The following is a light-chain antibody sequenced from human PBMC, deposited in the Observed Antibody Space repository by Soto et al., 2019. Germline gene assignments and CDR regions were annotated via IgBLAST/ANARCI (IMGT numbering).Light chain of an antibody. Sequence: QPVLTQSSSASASLGSSVKLTCTLNSGHSSYIIAWHQQQPGKDPRYLMKLEGSGSYNKGSGVPDRFSGSSSGADRYLTKSHLQFEDEADYYCDTWDSHNHGVFGGGTKLTVL. J-gene: IGLJ3*02. CDR2: LEGSGSY. CDR3: DTWDSHNHGV. CDR1: SGHSSYI. V-gene: IGLV4-60*02.